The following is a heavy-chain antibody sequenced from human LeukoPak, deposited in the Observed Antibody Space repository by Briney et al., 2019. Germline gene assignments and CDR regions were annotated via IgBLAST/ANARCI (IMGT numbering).Heavy chain of an antibody. Sequence: GGSLRLSCAASGFTFNSYSMNWVRQAPGKGLGWISYISSTSITIYYADSVKGRFTISRDNAKNSLYLQMNSLRAEDTAVYYCARDNGDSYYLDYWGQGALVTVSS. CDR3: ARDNGDSYYLDY. J-gene: IGHJ4*02. V-gene: IGHV3-48*01. D-gene: IGHD4-17*01. CDR1: GFTFNSYS. CDR2: ISSTSITI.